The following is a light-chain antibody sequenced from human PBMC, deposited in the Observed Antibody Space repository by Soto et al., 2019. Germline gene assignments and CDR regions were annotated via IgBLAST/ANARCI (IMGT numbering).Light chain of an antibody. CDR3: QQYGSSTWT. Sequence: DIVLTQSPDTLSLSPGERATLSCMASQSVSSSYLAWYQQKPGQAPRILIYGASSRATGIPDRFSGSVSGTDGTITINRLEQEDGSVYDCQQYGSSTWTFGQGTKVDIK. CDR1: QSVSSSY. CDR2: GAS. V-gene: IGKV3-20*01. J-gene: IGKJ1*01.